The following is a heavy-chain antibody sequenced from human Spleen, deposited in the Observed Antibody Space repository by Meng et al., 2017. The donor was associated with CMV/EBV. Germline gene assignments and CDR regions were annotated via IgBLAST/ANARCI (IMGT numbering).Heavy chain of an antibody. CDR1: GFTFDDFA. Sequence: GGSLRLSCAASGFTFDDFAMHWVRQSPGEGLEWVSGISGNSGFRGYAGSVKGRFTISRDNARKSLSLEINPLRVEDTALYYCVKGGGEKVTFDAMDVWGQGTTVTVSS. J-gene: IGHJ6*02. D-gene: IGHD2-21*02. CDR2: ISGNSGFR. CDR3: VKGGGEKVTFDAMDV. V-gene: IGHV3-9*01.